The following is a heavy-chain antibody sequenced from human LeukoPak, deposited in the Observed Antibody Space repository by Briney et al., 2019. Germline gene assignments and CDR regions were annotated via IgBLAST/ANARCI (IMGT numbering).Heavy chain of an antibody. V-gene: IGHV4-38-2*02. CDR2: IYHSGST. Sequence: SETLSLTCTVSGYSISSGYYWGWIRQPPGKGLEWIGSIYHSGSTYYNPSLKSRVTISVDTSKNQFSLKLSSVTAADTAVYYCARVPGTLGYCSSTSCYGEGWFDPWGQGTLVTVSS. D-gene: IGHD2-2*01. CDR3: ARVPGTLGYCSSTSCYGEGWFDP. J-gene: IGHJ5*02. CDR1: GYSISSGYY.